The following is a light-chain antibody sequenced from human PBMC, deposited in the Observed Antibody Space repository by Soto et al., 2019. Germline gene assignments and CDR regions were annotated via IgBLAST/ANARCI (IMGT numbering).Light chain of an antibody. CDR1: QGISSY. V-gene: IGKV1-8*01. CDR3: VQDFNYPLT. J-gene: IGKJ4*01. Sequence: AIRMTQSPSSLSASTGDRVTITCRASQGISSYLAWYQQKPGKAPKLLIYAASTLQSGVPSRFSGSGSGTDFSLTISSLQPEDSATYYCVQDFNYPLTFGGGTKVDIK. CDR2: AAS.